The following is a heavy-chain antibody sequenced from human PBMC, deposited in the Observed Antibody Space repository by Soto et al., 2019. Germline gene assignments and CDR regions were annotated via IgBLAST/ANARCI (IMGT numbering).Heavy chain of an antibody. CDR3: ANSLYYDFWSGPPGGYFDY. V-gene: IGHV3-23*01. Sequence: QPGGSLRLSCAASGFTFSSYAMSWVRQAPGKGLEWVSAISGSGGSTYYADSVKGRFTISRDNSKNTLYLQMNSLRAEDTAVYYCANSLYYDFWSGPPGGYFDYWGQGTLVTVSS. CDR2: ISGSGGST. D-gene: IGHD3-3*01. J-gene: IGHJ4*02. CDR1: GFTFSSYA.